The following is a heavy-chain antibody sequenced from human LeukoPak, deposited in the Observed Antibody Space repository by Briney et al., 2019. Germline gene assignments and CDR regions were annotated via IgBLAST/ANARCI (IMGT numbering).Heavy chain of an antibody. CDR2: IYYSGST. CDR3: AEGGGIAARRFDY. V-gene: IGHV4-61*08. Sequence: SQTLSLTCTVSGVSISSGGYFWSWIRQPPGKGLEWIGYIYYSGSTNYNPSLKSRVTISVDTSKNQFSLKLSSVTAADTAVYYCAEGGGIAARRFDYWGQGTLVTVSS. D-gene: IGHD6-6*01. J-gene: IGHJ4*02. CDR1: GVSISSGGYF.